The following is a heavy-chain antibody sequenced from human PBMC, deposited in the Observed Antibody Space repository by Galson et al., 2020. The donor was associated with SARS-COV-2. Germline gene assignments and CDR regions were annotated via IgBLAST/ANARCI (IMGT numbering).Heavy chain of an antibody. CDR3: ARFNRQYAFDI. D-gene: IGHD6-19*01. V-gene: IGHV4-30-2*01. Sequence: SETLSLTCTVSGGSITSATYSWSWIRPPPGKGLEWIGYIYHSGSTQYNPSLQSRVTISVDRSKNQLPLVLNSVTAADTAVYYCARFNRQYAFDIWGQGTMVTVSS. CDR2: IYHSGST. J-gene: IGHJ3*02. CDR1: GGSITSATYS.